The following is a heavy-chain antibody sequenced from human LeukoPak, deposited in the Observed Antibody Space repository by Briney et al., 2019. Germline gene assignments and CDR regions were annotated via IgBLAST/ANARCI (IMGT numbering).Heavy chain of an antibody. Sequence: ASVKVSCKVSGYTLTELSMHWVRQAPGKGLEWMGGFDPEDGETIYAQKFQGRVTITADKSTSTAYMELSSLRSEDTAVYYCASGVLATSYYYYYYGMDVWGQGTTVTVSS. V-gene: IGHV1-24*01. CDR2: FDPEDGET. CDR3: ASGVLATSYYYYYYGMDV. D-gene: IGHD5-12*01. CDR1: GYTLTELS. J-gene: IGHJ6*02.